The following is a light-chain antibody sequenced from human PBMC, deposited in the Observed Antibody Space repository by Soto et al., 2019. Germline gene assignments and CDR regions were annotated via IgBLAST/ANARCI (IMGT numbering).Light chain of an antibody. CDR1: HSDVGGYDR. Sequence: QSALTQPASVSASPGQSITISCTGTHSDVGGYDRVSWSQQHPGKPPKLIIFEVSYRPSGVSNRFSGSKSGNTASLTISGLQPEDEADYYCTSFTSTNTWVFGGGTNLTVL. V-gene: IGLV2-14*01. CDR2: EVS. J-gene: IGLJ3*02. CDR3: TSFTSTNTWV.